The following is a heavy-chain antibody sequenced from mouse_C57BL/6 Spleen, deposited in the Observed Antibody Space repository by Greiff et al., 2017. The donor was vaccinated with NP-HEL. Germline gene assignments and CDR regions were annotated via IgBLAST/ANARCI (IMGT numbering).Heavy chain of an antibody. CDR2: ILPGSGST. V-gene: IGHV1-9*01. Sequence: QVQLKQSGAELMKPGASVKLSCKATGYTFTGYWIEWVKQRPGHGLEWIGEILPGSGSTNYNEKFKGKATFAADTSSNTAYMQLSSLTTEDSAIXYCAREGDYYGSSPYYYAMDYWGQGTSVTVSS. CDR3: AREGDYYGSSPYYYAMDY. CDR1: GYTFTGYW. J-gene: IGHJ4*01. D-gene: IGHD1-1*01.